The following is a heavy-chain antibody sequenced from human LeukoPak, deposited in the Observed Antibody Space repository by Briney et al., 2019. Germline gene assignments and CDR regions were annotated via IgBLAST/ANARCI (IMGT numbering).Heavy chain of an antibody. CDR2: INHSGST. Sequence: SETLSLTCAVYGGSFSGYYWSWIRQPPGKGLEWIGEINHSGSTNYNPSLKSRVTISVDTSKNQFSLKLSSVTAADTAVYYCASRSSIWSGYQDTLYYFDSWGQGTLVTVSS. J-gene: IGHJ4*02. CDR3: ASRSSIWSGYQDTLYYFDS. V-gene: IGHV4-34*01. CDR1: GGSFSGYY. D-gene: IGHD3-3*01.